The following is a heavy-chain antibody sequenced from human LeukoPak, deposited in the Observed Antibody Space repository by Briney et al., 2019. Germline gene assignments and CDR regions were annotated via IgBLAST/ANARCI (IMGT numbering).Heavy chain of an antibody. D-gene: IGHD2-2*01. CDR3: ARGPPCSSTSCYLSPWDY. V-gene: IGHV1-18*01. J-gene: IGHJ4*02. Sequence: ASVKVSCKASGYTFNRYGLIWVRQAPGQGLEWRGWINAYNGNTNYAQRLQGRVTMTTDTSTSTAYMELRSLRSDETAVYYCARGPPCSSTSCYLSPWDYWGQGTLVTVSS. CDR2: INAYNGNT. CDR1: GYTFNRYG.